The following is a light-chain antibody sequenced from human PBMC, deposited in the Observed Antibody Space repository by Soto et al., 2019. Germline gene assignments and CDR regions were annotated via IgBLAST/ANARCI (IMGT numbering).Light chain of an antibody. V-gene: IGLV2-11*01. Sequence: QSALTQPHSVSGSPGQSVTISCTGTSSDVGGYNYVSWYQQHPGKAPKLMIYDVSKRPSGVPDRFSGSKSGNTASLTISGLQAEDEADYYCCSYAGSYTYVFGRGTKLTVL. CDR2: DVS. CDR3: CSYAGSYTYV. CDR1: SSDVGGYNY. J-gene: IGLJ2*01.